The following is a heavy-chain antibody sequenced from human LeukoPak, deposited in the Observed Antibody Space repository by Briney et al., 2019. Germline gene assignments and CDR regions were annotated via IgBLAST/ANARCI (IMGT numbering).Heavy chain of an antibody. CDR1: GYTFTGYY. CDR3: ARDGGGGSGSYVYYYYMDV. Sequence: ASVKVSCKASGYTFTGYYMHWVRQAPGQGLEWMGWINPNSGGTNYAQKFQGRVTMTRDTSISTAYMELSRLRSDDTAVYYCARDGGGGSGSYVYYYYMDVWGKGTTVTISS. CDR2: INPNSGGT. D-gene: IGHD3-10*01. J-gene: IGHJ6*03. V-gene: IGHV1-2*02.